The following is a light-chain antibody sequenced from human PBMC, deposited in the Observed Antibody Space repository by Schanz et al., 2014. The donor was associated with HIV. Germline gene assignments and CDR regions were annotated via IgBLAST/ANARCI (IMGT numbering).Light chain of an antibody. Sequence: QSVLTQPPSASGTPGQRVTISCSGSVSNLGSNSVNWYQQFPGAAPKLLIYSYTQRPSGVPDRLSGSGSGTSASLVISGLQSQDEADYYCATWVDSLNGWVFGGGTKVTVL. J-gene: IGLJ3*02. CDR3: ATWVDSLNGWV. V-gene: IGLV1-44*01. CDR1: VSNLGSNS. CDR2: SYT.